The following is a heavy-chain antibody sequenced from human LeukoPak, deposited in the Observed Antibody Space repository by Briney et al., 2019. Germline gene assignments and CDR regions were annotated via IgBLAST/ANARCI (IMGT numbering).Heavy chain of an antibody. J-gene: IGHJ4*02. CDR3: ARASGDSSGYYYLGFDY. CDR1: EFTFSSYS. D-gene: IGHD3-22*01. CDR2: ISYDGSNK. V-gene: IGHV3-30*03. Sequence: PGGSLRLSCAASEFTFSSYSMNWVRQAPGKGLEWVAVISYDGSNKYYADSVKGRFTISRDNSKNTLYLQMNSLRAEDTAVYYCARASGDSSGYYYLGFDYWGQGTLVTVSS.